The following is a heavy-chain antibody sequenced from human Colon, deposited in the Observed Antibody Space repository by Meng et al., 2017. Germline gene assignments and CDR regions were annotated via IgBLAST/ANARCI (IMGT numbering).Heavy chain of an antibody. CDR2: INHSGRT. J-gene: IGHJ4*02. D-gene: IGHD3-9*01. Sequence: QVQLQQWGAGLLKPSETLSLTCAVYGGSFSGYYWNWIRQSPGKGLEWIGQINHSGRTIYNPSLKSRVTTSIDTSKNQFSLNLTSATAADTAVYYCAREDILTGSSLDYWGQGTLVTVSS. CDR1: GGSFSGYY. V-gene: IGHV4-34*01. CDR3: AREDILTGSSLDY.